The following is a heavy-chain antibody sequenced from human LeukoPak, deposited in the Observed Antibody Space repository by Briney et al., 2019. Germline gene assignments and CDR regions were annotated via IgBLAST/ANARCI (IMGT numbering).Heavy chain of an antibody. CDR1: GYTFTGYF. V-gene: IGHV1-2*02. Sequence: ASVKVSCKASGYTFTGYFMHWVRQAPGQGLEWMGWINPNIGATKHARKFQGRVTMTRDTSISTAYMELSRLRSDDTAVYYCARGQLTDGLDYWGQGTLVTVSS. CDR3: ARGQLTDGLDY. D-gene: IGHD1-14*01. CDR2: INPNIGAT. J-gene: IGHJ4*02.